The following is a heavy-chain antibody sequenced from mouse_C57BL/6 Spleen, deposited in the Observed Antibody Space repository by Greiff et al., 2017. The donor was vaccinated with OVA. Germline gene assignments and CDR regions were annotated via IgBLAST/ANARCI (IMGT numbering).Heavy chain of an antibody. J-gene: IGHJ3*01. V-gene: IGHV1-5*01. Sequence: VQLQQSGTVLARPGASVKMSCKTSGYTFTSYWMHWVKQRPGQGLEWIGAIYPGNSDTSYNQRFKGKAKLTAVTSASTAYMELSSLTNDDSAVYYCTRGDDYDGAWFAYWGQGTLVTVSA. CDR3: TRGDDYDGAWFAY. D-gene: IGHD2-4*01. CDR2: IYPGNSDT. CDR1: GYTFTSYW.